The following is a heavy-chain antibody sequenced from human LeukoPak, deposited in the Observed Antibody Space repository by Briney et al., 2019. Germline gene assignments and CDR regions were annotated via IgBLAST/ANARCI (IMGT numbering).Heavy chain of an antibody. J-gene: IGHJ6*02. CDR1: GYSFTSYW. Sequence: GGALKISCKGSGYSFTSYWMGWGRQMAGKGLGGRGIIYPGDSDTRYSPSFEGRVTISAHKPISPAHLQSRSLKAPDTAMYYCARLDCSGGSCSPGGYYGMDVWGQGTTVTVSS. D-gene: IGHD2-15*01. CDR2: IYPGDSDT. V-gene: IGHV5-51*01. CDR3: ARLDCSGGSCSPGGYYGMDV.